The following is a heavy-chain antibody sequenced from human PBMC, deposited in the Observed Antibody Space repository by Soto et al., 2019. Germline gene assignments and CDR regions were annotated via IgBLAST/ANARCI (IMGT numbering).Heavy chain of an antibody. V-gene: IGHV3-30-3*01. CDR3: ARGPGRAAAGEFDY. Sequence: QVQLVESGGSVVQPGRSLRLSCAASGFTFSSYAMHWVRQAPGKGLEWAAVISYGGSSEYYADSAKGRFTISRDNSKNTLYLQTNSLRAEDTAVYYCARGPGRAAAGEFDYWGQGTLVTVSS. D-gene: IGHD6-13*01. CDR1: GFTFSSYA. CDR2: ISYGGSSE. J-gene: IGHJ4*02.